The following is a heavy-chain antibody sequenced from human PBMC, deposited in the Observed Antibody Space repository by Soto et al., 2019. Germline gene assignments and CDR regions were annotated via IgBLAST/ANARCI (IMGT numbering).Heavy chain of an antibody. V-gene: IGHV3-53*01. CDR2: IYSGGST. J-gene: IGHJ4*02. D-gene: IGHD3-10*01. Sequence: GGSLRLSCAASGFTVSSNYMSWVRQAPGKGLEWVSVIYSGGSTYYADSVKGRFTISRDNSKNTLYLQMNSLRAEDTAVYYCARVRSELWFSPYFDYWGQGTLVTVSS. CDR3: ARVRSELWFSPYFDY. CDR1: GFTVSSNY.